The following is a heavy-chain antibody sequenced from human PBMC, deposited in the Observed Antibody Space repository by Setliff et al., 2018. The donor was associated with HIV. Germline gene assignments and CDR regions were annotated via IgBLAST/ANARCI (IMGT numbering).Heavy chain of an antibody. CDR2: IYFTGSS. CDR3: ARRGRDGVLIVFATGFDP. J-gene: IGHJ5*02. V-gene: IGHV4-59*08. D-gene: IGHD2-8*01. CDR1: GGSISTYY. Sequence: SETLSLTCTVSGGSISTYYWSWIRQPPGKGLEWIGSIYFTGSSDNNPSLKSRVTLSVDTSKNQFSLRLNSVTAADTGVYYCARRGRDGVLIVFATGFDPWGQGTLVTVSS.